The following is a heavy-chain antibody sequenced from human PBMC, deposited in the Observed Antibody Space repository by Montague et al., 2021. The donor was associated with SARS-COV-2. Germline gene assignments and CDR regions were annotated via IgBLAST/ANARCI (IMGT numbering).Heavy chain of an antibody. CDR1: GASITTYY. J-gene: IGHJ5*02. CDR2: IHTSGNT. CDR3: AREATSCFGEFMGVWFDP. D-gene: IGHD3-10*01. Sequence: SETLSLTCTVSGASITTYYWSWIRQSAGKGLEWIGRIHTSGNTNYNPTLRSRVTMSVDTSKNQFSLKLNSVTAADTAVYYCAREATSCFGEFMGVWFDPWGQGTLVTVSS. V-gene: IGHV4-4*07.